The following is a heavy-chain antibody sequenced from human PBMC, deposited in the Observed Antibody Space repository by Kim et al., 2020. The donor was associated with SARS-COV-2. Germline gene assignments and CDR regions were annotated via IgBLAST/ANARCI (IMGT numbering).Heavy chain of an antibody. Sequence: ADSVKGRFTISRDKSKNTLYLQMNSLRAEDTAVYYCAKGHSSGWDDYFDYWGQGTLVTVSS. J-gene: IGHJ4*02. D-gene: IGHD6-19*01. CDR3: AKGHSSGWDDYFDY. V-gene: IGHV3-30*02.